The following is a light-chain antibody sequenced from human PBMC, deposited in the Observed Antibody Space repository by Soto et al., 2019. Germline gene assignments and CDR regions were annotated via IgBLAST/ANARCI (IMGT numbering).Light chain of an antibody. CDR1: QSVSSY. Sequence: EIVLTQSPATLSLSPGERATLSCRASQSVSSYLAWYQQKPGQAPMLLIYDASNRATGIPARFSGSGSGTDFTLTISSLEPEDFSVYYCQQRKGTFGGGTKVEIK. J-gene: IGKJ4*01. CDR3: QQRKGT. CDR2: DAS. V-gene: IGKV3-11*01.